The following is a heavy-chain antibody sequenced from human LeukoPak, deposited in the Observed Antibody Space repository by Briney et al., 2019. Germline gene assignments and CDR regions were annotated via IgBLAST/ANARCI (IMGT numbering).Heavy chain of an antibody. CDR2: IGGSGGST. Sequence: GGSLRLSCAASGFTFSSYSINWVRQAPGKGLEWVSTIGGSGGSTYYADSVKGRFTISRDNSKNTLYLQMSSLRAEDTAVYYCAKDRGRYYDSSGYYWGYYFDSWGQGILVTVST. D-gene: IGHD3-22*01. CDR3: AKDRGRYYDSSGYYWGYYFDS. CDR1: GFTFSSYS. J-gene: IGHJ4*02. V-gene: IGHV3-23*01.